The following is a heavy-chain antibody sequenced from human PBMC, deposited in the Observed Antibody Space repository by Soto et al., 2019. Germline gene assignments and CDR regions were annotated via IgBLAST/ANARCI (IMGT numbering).Heavy chain of an antibody. Sequence: SVKVSCKASGGTFSTYTMTWVRQAPGQGLEWMGGIIPLFGTANYAQKFQGRVTITADESTSTVYMELSSLRSEDTAVYYCARSQDSSGYWNNCFDPWGQGTLVTVSS. CDR2: IIPLFGTA. J-gene: IGHJ5*02. CDR3: ARSQDSSGYWNNCFDP. V-gene: IGHV1-69*13. CDR1: GGTFSTYT. D-gene: IGHD3-22*01.